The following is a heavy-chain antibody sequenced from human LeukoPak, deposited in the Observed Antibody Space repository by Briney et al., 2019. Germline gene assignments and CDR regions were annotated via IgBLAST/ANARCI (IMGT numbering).Heavy chain of an antibody. CDR1: GFTVSSNY. V-gene: IGHV3-66*01. CDR3: ARDPSSSGWEYGMDV. CDR2: IYSGGST. D-gene: IGHD6-19*01. Sequence: GGSLGLSCAASGFTVSSNYMSWVRQAPGKGLEWVSVIYSGGSTYYADSVKGRFTISRDNSKNTLYLQMNSLRAEDTAVYYCARDPSSSGWEYGMDVWGQGTTVTVSS. J-gene: IGHJ6*02.